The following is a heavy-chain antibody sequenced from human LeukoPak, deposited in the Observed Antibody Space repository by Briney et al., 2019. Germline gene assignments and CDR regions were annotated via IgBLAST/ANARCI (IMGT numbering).Heavy chain of an antibody. Sequence: SETLSLTCTVSDDSITMYYWTWIRQPPGKGLEWIGYVDHTGSTKFNPSLNGRVSISRDTSNNFFSLRLRSVTAADTAVYYCARDGYFEENYFDYWGQGTLVTVSS. CDR1: DDSITMYY. V-gene: IGHV4-59*01. CDR3: ARDGYFEENYFDY. D-gene: IGHD3-9*01. CDR2: VDHTGST. J-gene: IGHJ4*02.